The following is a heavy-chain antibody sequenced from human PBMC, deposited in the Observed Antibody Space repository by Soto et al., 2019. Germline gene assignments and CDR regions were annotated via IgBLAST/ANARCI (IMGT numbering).Heavy chain of an antibody. J-gene: IGHJ6*02. V-gene: IGHV3-33*01. CDR2: IWYDGSNK. D-gene: IGHD5-18*01. Sequence: SGGSLRLSCAASGFTFSSYGMHWVRQAPGKGLEWVAVIWYDGSNKYYADSVKGRFTISRDNSKNTLYLQMNSLRAEDTAVYYCARSDSYGFYYYYYGMDVWGQGTTVTVSS. CDR3: ARSDSYGFYYYYYGMDV. CDR1: GFTFSSYG.